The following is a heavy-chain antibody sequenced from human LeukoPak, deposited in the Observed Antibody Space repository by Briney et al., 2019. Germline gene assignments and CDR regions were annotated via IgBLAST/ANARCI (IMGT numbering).Heavy chain of an antibody. J-gene: IGHJ4*02. CDR2: IKSKTDGGTT. CDR1: GFSCGSAW. CDR3: TTGPYDYGSGTYYH. V-gene: IGHV3-15*01. Sequence: GGSLRLACAASGFSCGSAWMRWVRQSPGKGLEWVGRIKSKTDGGTTDYAAPVKSRFTISRDDSKNTLYVQMNSLKTEDTAVYYCTTGPYDYGSGTYYHWGQGTLVTVSS. D-gene: IGHD3-10*01.